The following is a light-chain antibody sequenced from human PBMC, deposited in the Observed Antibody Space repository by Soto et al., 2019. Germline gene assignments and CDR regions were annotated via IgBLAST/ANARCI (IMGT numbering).Light chain of an antibody. CDR1: QTLRRTY. V-gene: IGKV3-20*01. Sequence: EIVLMQSPGTLSLSPGERATLSCRASQTLRRTYIACYQQKPGQAPRVLIYGASKSATGIPDRFSGSGSVTDFSLTISRLEPEDFAVYYCHQYDNAPQTYGHGTKVEIK. CDR3: HQYDNAPQT. J-gene: IGKJ2*01. CDR2: GAS.